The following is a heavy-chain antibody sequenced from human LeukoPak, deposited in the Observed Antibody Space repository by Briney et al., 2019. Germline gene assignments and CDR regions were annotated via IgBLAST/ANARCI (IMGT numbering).Heavy chain of an antibody. CDR2: ISASGGST. Sequence: GGSLRLSCAASGFTFSDFPMIWVRQAPGKGLEWVSSISASGGSTYYADSVKGRFTISRDNSKNTLYLQMNSLRTEDTAVYYCAKEKSLYYYDSSGFDYWGQGTLVTVSS. CDR3: AKEKSLYYYDSSGFDY. V-gene: IGHV3-23*01. J-gene: IGHJ4*02. D-gene: IGHD3-22*01. CDR1: GFTFSDFP.